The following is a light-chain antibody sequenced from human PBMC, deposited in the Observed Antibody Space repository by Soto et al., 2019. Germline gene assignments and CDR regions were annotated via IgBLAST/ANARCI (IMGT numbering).Light chain of an antibody. J-gene: IGLJ3*02. CDR2: DVI. CDR3: CSYAGSSLWV. Sequence: QSVLTQPRSVSGSPGQSVTTSCTGTSSDVGVYNYVSWYQQHPGKAPQLVIYDVIKRPSGVPYRFSGSKSGNTASLTISGLQAEDEADYYCCSYAGSSLWVFGGGTKLTVL. CDR1: SSDVGVYNY. V-gene: IGLV2-11*01.